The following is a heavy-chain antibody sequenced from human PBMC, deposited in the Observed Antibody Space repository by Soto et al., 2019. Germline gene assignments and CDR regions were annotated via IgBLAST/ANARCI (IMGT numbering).Heavy chain of an antibody. CDR1: GGSISSGGYY. Sequence: PSETLSLTCTVSGGSISSGGYYWSWIRQPPGKGLEWIGHISYSGITYYNPSLKSRVTISVDTSKSQFSLKLSSVTAADTAVYYCARGGGVYYFDYWGQGALVT. CDR2: ISYSGIT. CDR3: ARGGGVYYFDY. J-gene: IGHJ4*02. V-gene: IGHV4-61*08. D-gene: IGHD2-8*02.